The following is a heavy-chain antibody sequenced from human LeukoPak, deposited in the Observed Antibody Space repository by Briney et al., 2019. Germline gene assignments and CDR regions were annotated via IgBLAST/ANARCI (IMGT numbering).Heavy chain of an antibody. Sequence: SETLSLTCAVYGGSFSGYYWSWIRRPPGKGLEWIGEINHSGSTNYNPSLKSRVTISVDTSKNQFSLKLSSVTAADTAVYYCARSSGWPDYWGQGTLVTVSS. CDR3: ARSSGWPDY. V-gene: IGHV4-34*01. J-gene: IGHJ4*02. D-gene: IGHD6-19*01. CDR1: GGSFSGYY. CDR2: INHSGST.